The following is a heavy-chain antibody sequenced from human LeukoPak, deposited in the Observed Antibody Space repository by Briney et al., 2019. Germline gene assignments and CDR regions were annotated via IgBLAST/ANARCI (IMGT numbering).Heavy chain of an antibody. CDR2: VSGRGDST. CDR3: AKDEHSYGSSQCDY. CDR1: GFTFSSYA. J-gene: IGHJ4*02. V-gene: IGHV3-23*01. D-gene: IGHD5-18*01. Sequence: QPGGSLRLSCAASGFTFSSYAITWVRQAPGKGLEWVSAVSGRGDSTYYADSVKGRFTISRDNSKNSLYLQMNSLRAEDTAVYYCAKDEHSYGSSQCDYWGQGTLVTVSS.